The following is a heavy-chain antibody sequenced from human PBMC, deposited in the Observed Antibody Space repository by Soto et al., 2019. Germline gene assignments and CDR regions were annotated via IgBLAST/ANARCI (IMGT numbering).Heavy chain of an antibody. V-gene: IGHV4-31*03. CDR1: GVSITSGAYY. CDR2: IYYNGNT. D-gene: IGHD4-17*01. CDR3: ARARLRAVYAFDF. Sequence: QVQLQESGPGLVKPSQTLSLTCTLSGVSITSGAYYWTWVRQHPGKALEWIGYIYYNGNTYFSPSLKSRLTISIDTSKNQFSLKLSSVTAAVTAMYYCARARLRAVYAFDFWGQGTMVTVSS. J-gene: IGHJ3*01.